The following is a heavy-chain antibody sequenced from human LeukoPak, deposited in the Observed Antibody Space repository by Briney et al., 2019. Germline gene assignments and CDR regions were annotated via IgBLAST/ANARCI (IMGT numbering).Heavy chain of an antibody. D-gene: IGHD1-1*01. J-gene: IGHJ4*02. V-gene: IGHV3-7*03. Sequence: GGSLRLSCTASEIIFDTYWMSWVRQAPGKGLEWVANINRDGGETYYVDSVRGRFTISRDNARNSLYLQMSSLRVDDTAIYYCARSNQIGTTDYWGQGILVTVSS. CDR2: INRDGGET. CDR3: ARSNQIGTTDY. CDR1: EIIFDTYW.